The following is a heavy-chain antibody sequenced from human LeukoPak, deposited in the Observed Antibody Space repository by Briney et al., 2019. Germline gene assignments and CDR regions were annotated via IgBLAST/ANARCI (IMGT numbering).Heavy chain of an antibody. J-gene: IGHJ4*02. D-gene: IGHD3-16*01. CDR2: IRYDGSNK. CDR1: GFTFSSYW. Sequence: GGSLRLSCAASGFTFSSYWMSWVRQAPGKGLEWVAFIRYDGSNKYYADSVKGRFTISIDNSKNTLYLQMNSLRAEDTAVYYCAKDAGRLAFSYYFDYWGQGTLVTVSS. CDR3: AKDAGRLAFSYYFDY. V-gene: IGHV3-30*02.